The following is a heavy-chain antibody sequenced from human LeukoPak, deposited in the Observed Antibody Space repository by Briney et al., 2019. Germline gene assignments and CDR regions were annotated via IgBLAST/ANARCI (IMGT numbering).Heavy chain of an antibody. V-gene: IGHV1-2*02. CDR3: ASSSENYYDSSGYPPTSWGMDV. CDR1: GYTFTGYY. Sequence: ASVKVSCKASGYTFTGYYMHWVRQAPGQGLKWMGWINPNSGGTNYAQKFQGRVTMARDTSISTAYMELSRLRSDDTAVYYCASSSENYYDSSGYPPTSWGMDVWGQGTTVTVSS. CDR2: INPNSGGT. D-gene: IGHD3-22*01. J-gene: IGHJ6*02.